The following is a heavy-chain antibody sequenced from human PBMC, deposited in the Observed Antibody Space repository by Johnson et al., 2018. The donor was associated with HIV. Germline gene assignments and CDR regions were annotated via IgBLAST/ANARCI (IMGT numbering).Heavy chain of an antibody. D-gene: IGHD6-19*01. CDR2: ISYDGSNK. V-gene: IGHV3-30-3*01. J-gene: IGHJ3*01. Sequence: QVQLGESGGGVVQPGRSLRLSCAASGFTFSSYAMHWVRQAPGKGLEWVAVISYDGSNKYYADSVKGRFTISRDNSKNTLYLQMNSLRPEDTAVYYCARDSGSGWGGDAFDFWGQGTTVTVSS. CDR1: GFTFSSYA. CDR3: ARDSGSGWGGDAFDF.